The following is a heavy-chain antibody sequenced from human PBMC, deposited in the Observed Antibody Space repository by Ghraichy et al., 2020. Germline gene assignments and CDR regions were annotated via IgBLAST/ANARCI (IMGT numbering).Heavy chain of an antibody. CDR2: IRNDGSTK. CDR1: GFTFSRFV. V-gene: IGHV3-30*02. CDR3: VKGHSSSWGLFDY. J-gene: IGHJ4*02. Sequence: GGSLRLSCAASGFTFSRFVMHWVRQAPDKGLEWVAFIRNDGSTKYYADSVKGRFTISRDSSKNTLYLQMNSLRAEDTAVYHCVKGHSSSWGLFDYWGQGSLVTVSS. D-gene: IGHD6-13*01.